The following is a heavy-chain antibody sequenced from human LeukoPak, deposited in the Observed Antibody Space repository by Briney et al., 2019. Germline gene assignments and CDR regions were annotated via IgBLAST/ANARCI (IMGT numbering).Heavy chain of an antibody. CDR3: ARGSDYDILTGYPIRPFDY. CDR1: AYTFTSYY. CDR2: INPSGGGT. D-gene: IGHD3-9*01. V-gene: IGHV1-46*03. J-gene: IGHJ4*02. Sequence: ASVTVSCKASAYTFTSYYMHWVRQAPGQGLEWMGIINPSGGGTSDAQKFEGRVTMTRDTSTSTVYMELSSLRSEDTAVYYCARGSDYDILTGYPIRPFDYWGQGTLVTVSS.